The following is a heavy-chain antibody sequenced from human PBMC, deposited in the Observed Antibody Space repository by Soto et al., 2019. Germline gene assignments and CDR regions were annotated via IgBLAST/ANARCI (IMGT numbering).Heavy chain of an antibody. J-gene: IGHJ2*01. D-gene: IGHD3-10*01. CDR2: IYYSGST. V-gene: IGHV4-31*03. CDR3: ARDVRYYGSGRNKYWYFDL. Sequence: QVQLQESGPGLVKPSQTLSLTCTVSGGSISSGGYYWSWIRQHPGKGLEWIGYIYYSGSTYYNPSLKSRVTISVDTSKNQFSLKLSSVTAADTAVYYCARDVRYYGSGRNKYWYFDLWGRGTLVTVSS. CDR1: GGSISSGGYY.